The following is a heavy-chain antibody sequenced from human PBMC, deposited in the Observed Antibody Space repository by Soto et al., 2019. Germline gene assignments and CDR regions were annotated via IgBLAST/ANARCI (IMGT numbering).Heavy chain of an antibody. D-gene: IGHD2-2*01. J-gene: IGHJ4*02. Sequence: QVQLVQSGAEVRKPGASVKVSCKASGYTFSSYDISWVRQAPGQGLEWMGWISAYNGNTNYAQKFQGRVTMTTDTSTSTAYMELRSLRSDDTAVYDCARDQYLSRQVAPDYWGQGTLVTVSS. CDR1: GYTFSSYD. CDR3: ARDQYLSRQVAPDY. V-gene: IGHV1-18*01. CDR2: ISAYNGNT.